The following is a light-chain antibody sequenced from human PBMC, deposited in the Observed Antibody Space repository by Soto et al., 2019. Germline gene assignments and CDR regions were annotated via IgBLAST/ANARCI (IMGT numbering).Light chain of an antibody. Sequence: QSVLTQPPSASGSPGQSVTISCTGTSGDLGTYDHVSWYQQHPGKAPKLMIYEVNKRPSGVPDRFSGSKSGNTASLTVSGLQAEDEADYYCISYAGSCNVYYVFGTGTKVTVL. CDR1: SGDLGTYDH. CDR2: EVN. J-gene: IGLJ1*01. V-gene: IGLV2-8*01. CDR3: ISYAGSCNVYYV.